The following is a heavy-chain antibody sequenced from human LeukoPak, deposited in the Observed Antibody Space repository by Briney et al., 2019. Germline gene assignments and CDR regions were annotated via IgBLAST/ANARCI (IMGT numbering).Heavy chain of an antibody. CDR2: ISGSGGST. Sequence: GGSLRLSCAASGFTFSSYAMSWVRQAPGEGLEWVSAISGSGGSTYYADSVKGRFTISRDNSKNTLYLQMNSLRAEDTAVYYCAKVNYDFWSGYYMYFDYWGQGTLVTVSS. J-gene: IGHJ4*02. V-gene: IGHV3-23*01. D-gene: IGHD3-3*01. CDR3: AKVNYDFWSGYYMYFDY. CDR1: GFTFSSYA.